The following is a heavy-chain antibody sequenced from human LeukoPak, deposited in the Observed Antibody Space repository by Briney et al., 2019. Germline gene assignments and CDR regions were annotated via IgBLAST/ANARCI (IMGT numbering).Heavy chain of an antibody. CDR2: ISAYNANT. J-gene: IGHJ3*02. V-gene: IGHV1-18*01. D-gene: IGHD1-1*01. Sequence: ASVKVSCKASGYTFNSYGISWVRQAPGQGLEWMGWISAYNANTNYAQKLQGRVTMTTDTSTSTAHMELGSLRSDDTAVYYCARFTSLDVYAFDIWGQGTMVTVSS. CDR1: GYTFNSYG. CDR3: ARFTSLDVYAFDI.